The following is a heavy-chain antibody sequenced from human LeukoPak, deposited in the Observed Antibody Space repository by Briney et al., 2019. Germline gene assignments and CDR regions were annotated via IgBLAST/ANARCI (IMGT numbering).Heavy chain of an antibody. Sequence: SVKVSCKASGGTFSSYAISWVRQAPGQGLEWMGGIIPIFGTANYAQKFQGRVTITTDESTSPAYMELSSLRSEDTAVYYCARVGYYDSSGYYHDYWGQGTLVTVSS. CDR1: GGTFSSYA. CDR3: ARVGYYDSSGYYHDY. V-gene: IGHV1-69*05. CDR2: IIPIFGTA. J-gene: IGHJ4*02. D-gene: IGHD3-22*01.